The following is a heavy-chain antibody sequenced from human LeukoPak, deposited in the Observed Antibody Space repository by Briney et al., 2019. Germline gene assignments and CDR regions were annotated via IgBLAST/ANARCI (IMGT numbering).Heavy chain of an antibody. CDR1: GGSITTTNW. J-gene: IGHJ4*02. V-gene: IGHV4-4*02. CDR3: TRESGAFSPFGF. Sequence: SGTLSLTCAVSGGSITTTNWWSWVRQPPEKGLEWIGEVHLSGATNYNPSLESRVSMSIDKSKNHLSLEVTSVTAADTAIYYCTRESGAFSPFGFWGQGTLLTVSS. CDR2: VHLSGAT. D-gene: IGHD1-26*01.